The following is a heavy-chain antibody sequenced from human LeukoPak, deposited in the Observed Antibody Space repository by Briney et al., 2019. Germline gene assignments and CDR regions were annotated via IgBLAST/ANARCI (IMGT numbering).Heavy chain of an antibody. J-gene: IGHJ5*02. V-gene: IGHV3-7*01. CDR1: GSSINNYW. D-gene: IGHD6-19*01. Sequence: GGSLTLSCAVSGSSINNYWMTWYRQAPGKGLECVAHIKGDASEKYYLDSVKGRFTISRDNAKNSLYLQMNSLRAEDTAVYYCARQAGVTWGQGTLVTVSS. CDR2: IKGDASEK. CDR3: ARQAGVT.